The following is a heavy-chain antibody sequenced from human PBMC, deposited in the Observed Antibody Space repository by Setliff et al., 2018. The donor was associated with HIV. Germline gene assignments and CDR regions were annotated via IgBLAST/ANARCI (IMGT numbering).Heavy chain of an antibody. Sequence: ASVKVSCKASGYTFTDYFIHWVRQAPGQGLEWMGWINPNSGGTNYAQKFQGRVTMTTDTSISTVYMELSSLTSADTAVYYCARDTVKATFSDYWGQGTLVTVSS. CDR3: ARDTVKATFSDY. CDR2: INPNSGGT. J-gene: IGHJ4*02. CDR1: GYTFTDYF. V-gene: IGHV1-2*02. D-gene: IGHD4-17*01.